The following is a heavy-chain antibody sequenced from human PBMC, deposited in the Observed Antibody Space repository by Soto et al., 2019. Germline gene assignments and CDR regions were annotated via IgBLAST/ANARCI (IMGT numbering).Heavy chain of an antibody. V-gene: IGHV3-23*01. CDR1: GFTFSSYA. CDR3: AKDQNTAGGYYYYYGMDV. CDR2: ISGSGGST. J-gene: IGHJ6*02. Sequence: HPGGSLRLSCAASGFTFSSYAMSWVRQAPGKGLEWVSAISGSGGSTYYADSVKGRFTISRDNSKNTLYLQMNSLRAEDTAVYYCAKDQNTAGGYYYYYGMDVWGQGTTVTVSS.